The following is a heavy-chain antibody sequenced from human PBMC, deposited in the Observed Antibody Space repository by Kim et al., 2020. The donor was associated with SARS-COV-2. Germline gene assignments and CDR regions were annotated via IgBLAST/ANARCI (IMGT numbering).Heavy chain of an antibody. V-gene: IGHV1-3*01. J-gene: IGHJ4*02. CDR1: GYALTSYA. CDR2: INGLSGFA. CDR3: AALNWHDPFDH. Sequence: ASVKVSCMASGYALTSYAMHWVRQAPGQRLEWMGWINGLSGFAEYLQNFRGRVTITRDTPASTVYMELTSLTSEDTAVYYCAALNWHDPFDHWGQGTLVTVSS.